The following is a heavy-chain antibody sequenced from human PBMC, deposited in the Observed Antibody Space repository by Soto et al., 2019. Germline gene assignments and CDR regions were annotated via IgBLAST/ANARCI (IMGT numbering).Heavy chain of an antibody. CDR2: MNPNSGNT. Sequence: QVQLVQSGAEVKKPGASVKVSCKASGYTFTSYDINWVRQATGQGLEWMGWMNPNSGNTGYAQKFQGRVTKTRITSTRTVYMEWSSLRCDAAAVYYCASRGGGYGGHYGDYYYYYGMDVWGQGTTVTVSS. CDR1: GYTFTSYD. CDR3: ASRGGGYGGHYGDYYYYYGMDV. D-gene: IGHD4-17*01. V-gene: IGHV1-8*01. J-gene: IGHJ6*02.